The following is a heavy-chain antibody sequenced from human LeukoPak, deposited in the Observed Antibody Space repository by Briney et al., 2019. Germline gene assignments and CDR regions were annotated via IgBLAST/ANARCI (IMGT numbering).Heavy chain of an antibody. V-gene: IGHV3-30-3*01. CDR3: AREPRPPAIARDYYYGMDV. CDR2: ISYDGSNK. CDR1: GFTFSSYA. D-gene: IGHD5-18*01. Sequence: GGSLRLSCAASGFTFSSYAMHWVRQAPGKGLEWVAVISYDGSNKYYADSVKGRFTISRDNSKNTLYLQMNSLRAEDTAVYYCAREPRPPAIARDYYYGMDVWGQGTTVTVSS. J-gene: IGHJ6*02.